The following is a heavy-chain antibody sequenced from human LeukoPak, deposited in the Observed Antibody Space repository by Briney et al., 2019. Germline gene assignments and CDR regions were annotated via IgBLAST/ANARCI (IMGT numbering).Heavy chain of an antibody. CDR3: VRETTSNYGAFDL. CDR2: ISGTGGTT. V-gene: IGHV3-23*01. Sequence: PGGSLRLSCAAPGFTFNNNAMSWVRQSPGKGLEWVSAISGTGGTTYYADSVKGRFTISRDNSKSTVYVQMNSLRAEDTAVYYCVRETTSNYGAFDLWGQGTLVTVSS. CDR1: GFTFNNNA. D-gene: IGHD3-9*01. J-gene: IGHJ3*01.